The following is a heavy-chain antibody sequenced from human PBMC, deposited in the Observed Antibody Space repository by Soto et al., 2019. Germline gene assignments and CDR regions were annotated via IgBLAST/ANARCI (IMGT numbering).Heavy chain of an antibody. D-gene: IGHD6-13*01. Sequence: ASVKVSCKASGYTFTSYDINWVRQATGQGLEWMGWMNPNSGNTGYAQKFQGRVTMTRNTSISTAYMELSSLRSEDTAVYYCARDGVGGAAAGISYYHHGMDVWGQGTTVTVSS. CDR1: GYTFTSYD. V-gene: IGHV1-8*01. CDR2: MNPNSGNT. CDR3: ARDGVGGAAAGISYYHHGMDV. J-gene: IGHJ6*02.